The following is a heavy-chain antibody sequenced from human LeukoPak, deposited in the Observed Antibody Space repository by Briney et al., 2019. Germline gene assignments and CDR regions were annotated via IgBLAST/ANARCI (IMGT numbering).Heavy chain of an antibody. V-gene: IGHV1-18*01. CDR3: ARDITTPTRPRPYDFWSGYYHYYYGMDV. J-gene: IGHJ6*02. CDR2: ISAYNGNT. D-gene: IGHD3-3*01. Sequence: ASVKVSCKASGYTFTSYGISWVRQAPGQGLEWMGWISAYNGNTNYAQKLQGRVTMTTDTSTSTAYMELRSLRSDDTAVYYCARDITTPTRPRPYDFWSGYYHYYYGMDVWGQGTTVTVSS. CDR1: GYTFTSYG.